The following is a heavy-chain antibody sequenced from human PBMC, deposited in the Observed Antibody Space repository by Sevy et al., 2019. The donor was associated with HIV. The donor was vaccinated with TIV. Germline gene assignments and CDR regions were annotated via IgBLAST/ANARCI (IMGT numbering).Heavy chain of an antibody. J-gene: IGHJ5*02. V-gene: IGHV6-1*01. CDR1: GDSVSSKSFA. CDR3: ARSSSVWAATNNFWFDP. Sequence: SQTLSLTCVISGDSVSSKSFAWNWIRQSPSRGLEWLGRTYYRSKWYNDYALSVKSRININADTSKNQFSLQLHSVTPEDTAVYYCARSSSVWAATNNFWFDPWGQGTLVTVSS. D-gene: IGHD6-19*01. CDR2: TYYRSKWYN.